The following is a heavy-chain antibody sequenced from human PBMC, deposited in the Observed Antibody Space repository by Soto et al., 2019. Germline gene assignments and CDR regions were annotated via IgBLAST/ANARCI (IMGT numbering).Heavy chain of an antibody. CDR1: GFSFSSYA. CDR3: AKDRDVVVPAALDY. J-gene: IGHJ4*02. Sequence: GGSLRLSCAASGFSFSSYAMSWVRQAPGKGLEWVSAISGSGGSTYYADSVKGRFTISRDNSKNTPYLQMNSLRAEDTAVYYCAKDRDVVVPAALDYWGQGTLVTVSS. V-gene: IGHV3-23*01. CDR2: ISGSGGST. D-gene: IGHD2-2*01.